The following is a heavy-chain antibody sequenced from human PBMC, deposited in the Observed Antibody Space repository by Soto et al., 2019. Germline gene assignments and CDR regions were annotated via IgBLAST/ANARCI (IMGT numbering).Heavy chain of an antibody. CDR3: ARGGASWFDP. V-gene: IGHV4-4*07. Sequence: SETLSLTCTVSGASISSYYCSWIRHPAGKGLEWMGRIYTSGSTTYNPSLKSRVTMSVDTPNNQCALKLRSVTAAVTAVYYCARGGASWFDPLGQGTLVTVSS. J-gene: IGHJ5*02. CDR2: IYTSGST. CDR1: GASISSYY.